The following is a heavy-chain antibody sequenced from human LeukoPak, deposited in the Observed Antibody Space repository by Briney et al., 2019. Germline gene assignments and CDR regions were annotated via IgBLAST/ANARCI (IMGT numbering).Heavy chain of an antibody. Sequence: PGGSLRLSCTASGFAANSNYMRCVPPAPGKGLEWVSIIYSGGSTYYADSVKGRFTISRDKSKNTVYLEMNSLRVEDTAVYYCATGDPGFAWGQGTLVTVSS. CDR3: ATGDPGFA. J-gene: IGHJ5*02. V-gene: IGHV3-66*01. CDR2: IYSGGST. CDR1: GFAANSNY. D-gene: IGHD3-10*01.